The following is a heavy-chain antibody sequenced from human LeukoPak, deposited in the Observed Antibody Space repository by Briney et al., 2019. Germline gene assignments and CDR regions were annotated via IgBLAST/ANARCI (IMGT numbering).Heavy chain of an antibody. V-gene: IGHV1-18*01. J-gene: IGHJ4*02. CDR1: GYTFSNYG. D-gene: IGHD6-19*01. Sequence: ASVKVSCKTSGYTFSNYGVSWVRQAPGQGLEWMGWISAYNGNTNYAQKLQGRVTMTTDTSTSTAYMELRSLRSEDTAVYYCARVVAGTRNDYWGQGTLVTVSS. CDR3: ARVVAGTRNDY. CDR2: ISAYNGNT.